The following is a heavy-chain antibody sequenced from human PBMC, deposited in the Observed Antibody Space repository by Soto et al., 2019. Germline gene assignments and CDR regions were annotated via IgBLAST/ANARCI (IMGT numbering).Heavy chain of an antibody. CDR2: MNPNSGNT. Sequence: ASVKVSCKASGDTFTNYDIKWVRQATGQGLEWMGWMNPNSGNTGYAQKFQGRVTMTRNTSISTAYMELNSLRAEDTAVYYCARAFVVAATYYYGMDVWGQGTTVTVSS. D-gene: IGHD2-15*01. J-gene: IGHJ6*02. CDR1: GDTFTNYD. V-gene: IGHV1-8*01. CDR3: ARAFVVAATYYYGMDV.